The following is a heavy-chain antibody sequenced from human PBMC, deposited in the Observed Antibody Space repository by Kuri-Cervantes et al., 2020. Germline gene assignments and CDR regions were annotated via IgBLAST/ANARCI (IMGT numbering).Heavy chain of an antibody. Sequence: GGSLRLSCAASGFTFSDYYMSWIRQAPGKGLEWVSYISSSGSTIYYADSVKGRFTISRDNAKNSLYLQMNSLRAEDTAVYYCARESVAAGSGYYYMDAWGKGTTVTVSS. V-gene: IGHV3-11*04. CDR3: ARESVAAGSGYYYMDA. D-gene: IGHD6-13*01. J-gene: IGHJ6*03. CDR1: GFTFSDYY. CDR2: ISSSGSTI.